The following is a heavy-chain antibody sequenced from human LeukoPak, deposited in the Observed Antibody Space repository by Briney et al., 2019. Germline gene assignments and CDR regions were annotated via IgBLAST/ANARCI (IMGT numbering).Heavy chain of an antibody. V-gene: IGHV3-48*03. CDR3: ARGRLRTFSGDYTLH. Sequence: PGGSLRLSCAASGYTFSSYEMNWVRQAPGKGLEWVSYISSSGSTIYYADSVKGRFTISRDNAKNSLYLQMNSLRGEDTAVLYCARGRLRTFSGDYTLHWGQGTLVTVSS. CDR1: GYTFSSYE. CDR2: ISSSGSTI. D-gene: IGHD4-17*01. J-gene: IGHJ4*02.